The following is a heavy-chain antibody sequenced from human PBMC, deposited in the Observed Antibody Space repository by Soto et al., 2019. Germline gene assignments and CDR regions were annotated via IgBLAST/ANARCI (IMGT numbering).Heavy chain of an antibody. J-gene: IGHJ6*03. CDR1: GGSISSYY. Sequence: ETLSLTCTVSGGSISSYYWSWIRQPPGKGLEWIGYIYYSGSTNYNPSLKSRVTISVDTSKNQFSMKISSVTAADTAVYYCARDRYDSSGYYCMDVWGQGTTVTVSS. D-gene: IGHD3-22*01. V-gene: IGHV4-59*01. CDR2: IYYSGST. CDR3: ARDRYDSSGYYCMDV.